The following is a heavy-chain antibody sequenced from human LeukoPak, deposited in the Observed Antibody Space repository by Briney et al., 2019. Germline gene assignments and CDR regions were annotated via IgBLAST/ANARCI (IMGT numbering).Heavy chain of an antibody. CDR2: IDQDESEK. Sequence: GGSLRLSCAASGFTFSDYWMSWVRQAPGKGLEWVADIDQDESEKNHVDSVRGRFTISRDNAENSLYLQMNSLRAEDTAVYYCARVRITMVRGVTTATADDYWGQGTLVTVSS. V-gene: IGHV3-7*01. J-gene: IGHJ4*02. CDR1: GFTFSDYW. CDR3: ARVRITMVRGVTTATADDY. D-gene: IGHD3-10*01.